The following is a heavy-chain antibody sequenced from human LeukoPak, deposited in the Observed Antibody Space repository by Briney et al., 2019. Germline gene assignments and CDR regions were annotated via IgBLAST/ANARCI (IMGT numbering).Heavy chain of an antibody. CDR1: GGSISSRRYY. J-gene: IGHJ4*02. CDR2: LYTSGST. CDR3: ARALIDCSGGSCYQIFDY. D-gene: IGHD2-15*01. V-gene: IGHV4-61*02. Sequence: TLSLTCTVSGGSISSRRYYWSWIRPPAGKGLEWIGRLYTSGSTNYNPSLKSRVTISVDTSKNQFSLKLSSVTAADTAVYYCARALIDCSGGSCYQIFDYWGQGTLVTVSS.